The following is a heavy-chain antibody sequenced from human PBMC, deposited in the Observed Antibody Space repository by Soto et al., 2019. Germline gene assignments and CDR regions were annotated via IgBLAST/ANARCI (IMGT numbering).Heavy chain of an antibody. CDR1: GFTFSNYA. D-gene: IGHD6-13*01. J-gene: IGHJ4*02. V-gene: IGHV3-23*01. CDR2: ISGSGGNT. CDR3: STSCFFVD. Sequence: GGSLRLSCAASGFTFSNYAMTWVRQAPGKGLEWVSGISGSGGNTYYADFVKGRFTISRDNFKNTLYLQVNSLRVEDTALYCCSTSCFFVDWGQGTLVTVSS.